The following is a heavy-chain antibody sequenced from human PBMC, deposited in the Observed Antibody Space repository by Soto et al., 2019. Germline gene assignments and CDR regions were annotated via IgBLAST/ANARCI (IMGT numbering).Heavy chain of an antibody. CDR3: ARGPHLGVVIIYYYYGMDV. J-gene: IGHJ6*02. CDR2: ISYDGSNK. CDR1: GFTFSSYA. Sequence: QVQLVESGGGVVQPGRSLRLSCAASGFTFSSYAMHWVRQAPGKGLEWVAVISYDGSNKYYADSVKGRFTISRDNSKNXLSXQMNSLRAEDTAVYYCARGPHLGVVIIYYYYGMDVWGQGTTVTVSS. D-gene: IGHD3-3*01. V-gene: IGHV3-30-3*01.